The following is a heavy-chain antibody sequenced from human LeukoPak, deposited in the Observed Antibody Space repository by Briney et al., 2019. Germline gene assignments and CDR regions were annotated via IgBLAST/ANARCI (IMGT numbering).Heavy chain of an antibody. Sequence: GGSLRLSCAASGFTFSSYGMSWVRQAPGKGLEWVSAISRSGGSTYYADSVKGRFTISRDNSKNTLYLQMNSLRAEDTAVYYCAHYSSSWYSPFDYWGQGTLVTVSS. J-gene: IGHJ4*02. CDR3: AHYSSSWYSPFDY. CDR1: GFTFSSYG. D-gene: IGHD6-13*01. CDR2: ISRSGGST. V-gene: IGHV3-23*01.